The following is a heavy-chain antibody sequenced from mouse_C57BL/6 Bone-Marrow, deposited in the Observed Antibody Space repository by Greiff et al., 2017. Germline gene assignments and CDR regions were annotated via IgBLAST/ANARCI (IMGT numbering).Heavy chain of an antibody. CDR2: INPNSGTT. CDR1: GYSFTDYN. J-gene: IGHJ2*01. Sequence: EVKLMESGPELVKPGASVKISCKASGYSFTDYNMNWVKQSNGKSLEWIGVINPNSGTTSYNQKFKGKATLTVDQSSSTADMQLNSLTSEDSAVYYCAKYVYDGGYYFDYWGQGTTLTVSS. D-gene: IGHD2-2*01. CDR3: AKYVYDGGYYFDY. V-gene: IGHV1-39*01.